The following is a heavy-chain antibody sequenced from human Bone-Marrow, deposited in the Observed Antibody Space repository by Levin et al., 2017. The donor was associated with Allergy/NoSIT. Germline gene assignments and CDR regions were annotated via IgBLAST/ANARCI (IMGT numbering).Heavy chain of an antibody. J-gene: IGHJ5*02. CDR1: GFTFSSYG. Sequence: GGSLRLSCAASGFTFSSYGMHWVRQAPGKGLEWVAVIWYDGSNKYYADSVKGRFTISRDNSKNTLYLQMNSLRAEDTAVYYCARAQYSSSWYNWFDPWGQGTLVTVSS. D-gene: IGHD6-13*01. CDR2: IWYDGSNK. V-gene: IGHV3-33*01. CDR3: ARAQYSSSWYNWFDP.